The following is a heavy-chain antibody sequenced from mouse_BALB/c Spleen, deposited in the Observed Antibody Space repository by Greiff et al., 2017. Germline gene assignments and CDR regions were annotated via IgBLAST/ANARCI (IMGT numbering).Heavy chain of an antibody. CDR3: ARYDYDTDFDY. CDR1: GYAFSSSW. D-gene: IGHD2-4*01. J-gene: IGHJ2*01. Sequence: VQLQESGPELVKPGASVKISCKASGYAFSSSWMNWVKQRPGQGLEWIGRIYPGDGDTNYNGKFKGKATLTADKSSSTAYMQLSSLTSVDSAVYFCARYDYDTDFDYWGQGTTLTVSS. V-gene: IGHV1-82*01. CDR2: IYPGDGDT.